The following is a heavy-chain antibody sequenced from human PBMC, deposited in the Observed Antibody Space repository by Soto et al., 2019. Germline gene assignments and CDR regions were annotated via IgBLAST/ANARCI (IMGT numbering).Heavy chain of an antibody. CDR1: GFSFSSYG. V-gene: IGHV3-30*03. D-gene: IGHD3-22*01. CDR2: ISYDGSNK. J-gene: IGHJ4*02. Sequence: QVQLVESGGGVVQPGTSLRLSCAASGFSFSSYGMHWVRQTPGKGLEWVAGISYDGSNKYYVDSMKGRLTISRDNSKNTLDLQMNSLRAEDTAVYYCATDTYYHDSSGYYVFDSWGQGTLVTVSS. CDR3: ATDTYYHDSSGYYVFDS.